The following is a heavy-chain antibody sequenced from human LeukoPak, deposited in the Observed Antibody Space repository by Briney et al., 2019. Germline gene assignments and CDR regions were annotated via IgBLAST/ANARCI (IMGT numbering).Heavy chain of an antibody. V-gene: IGHV4-61*02. D-gene: IGHD3-22*01. Sequence: SETLSLTCTVSGGSISGGSYYWSWIRQPAGKGPEWIGRIYTSGSTNYNPSLKSRVTISVDTSKNQFSLKLSSVTAADTAVYYCAREAPFYYDSSGPLDYWGQGTLVTVSS. CDR2: IYTSGST. CDR3: AREAPFYYDSSGPLDY. CDR1: GGSISGGSYY. J-gene: IGHJ4*02.